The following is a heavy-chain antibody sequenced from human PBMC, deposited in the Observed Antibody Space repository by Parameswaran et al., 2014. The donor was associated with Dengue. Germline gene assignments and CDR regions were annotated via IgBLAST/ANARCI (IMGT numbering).Heavy chain of an antibody. V-gene: IGHV3-21*01. CDR2: ISSSSSYI. D-gene: IGHD6-13*01. J-gene: IGHJ4*02. CDR3: ARAPVGRIAAAGNDY. Sequence: WIRQPPGKGLEWVSSISSSSSYIYYADSVKGRFTISRDNAKNSLYLQMNSLRAEDTAVYYCARAPVGRIAAAGNDYWGQGTLVTVSS.